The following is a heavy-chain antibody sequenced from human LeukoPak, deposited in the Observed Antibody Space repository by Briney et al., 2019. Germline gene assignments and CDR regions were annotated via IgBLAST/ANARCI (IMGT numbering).Heavy chain of an antibody. CDR3: ARGRGAWAAAGSSDAFDI. Sequence: GVSLTPSRAASAFTFSSYDMHWVRQATGKSLEWVSAIGTAGDTYYPGSVKGRFTTSRENAKNSLYLQMNSLRAGDTGVYYCARGRGAWAAAGSSDAFDIWGQGTMVTVSS. V-gene: IGHV3-13*01. D-gene: IGHD6-13*01. CDR1: AFTFSSYD. J-gene: IGHJ3*02. CDR2: IGTAGDT.